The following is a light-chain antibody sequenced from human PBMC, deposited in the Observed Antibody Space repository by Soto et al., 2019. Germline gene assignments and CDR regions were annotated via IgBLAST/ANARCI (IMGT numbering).Light chain of an antibody. J-gene: IGLJ1*01. CDR3: WSYAGRNTYV. V-gene: IGLV2-8*01. CDR2: EVD. CDR1: SSNVGGYNY. Sequence: QSALTQPPSASGSPGQSVSISCTGSSSNVGGYNYVSWYQQHPGKAPRLIIYEVDKRPSGVPDRFSGSKAGSTASLTVSGLQADDEADYYCWSYAGRNTYVFRPGTKVTVL.